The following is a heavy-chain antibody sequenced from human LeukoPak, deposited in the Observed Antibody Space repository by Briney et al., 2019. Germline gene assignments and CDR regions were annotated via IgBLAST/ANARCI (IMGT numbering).Heavy chain of an antibody. J-gene: IGHJ5*02. V-gene: IGHV4-38-2*02. CDR3: AREEDIVVVVAATPNWFDP. D-gene: IGHD2-15*01. CDR1: GYSISSGYY. Sequence: PSETLSLTCTVSGYSISSGYYWGWIRQPPGKGLEWIGSIYHSGSTYYNPSLKSRVTISVDTSKNQFSLKLSSVTAADTAVYYCAREEDIVVVVAATPNWFDPWGQGTLVTVSS. CDR2: IYHSGST.